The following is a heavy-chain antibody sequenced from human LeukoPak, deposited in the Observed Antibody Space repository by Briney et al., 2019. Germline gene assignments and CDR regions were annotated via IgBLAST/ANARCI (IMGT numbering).Heavy chain of an antibody. CDR1: GFTFSRDS. J-gene: IGHJ6*02. CDR3: ARGMEVRGVSYYYYYGMDV. CDR2: INGGSSPI. D-gene: IGHD3-10*01. Sequence: PGGSLRLSCAASGFTFSRDSMNWVRQAPGKGLEWVSYINGGSSPIYYADSVRGRFTISRDNAKNSLYLQMNSLRAEDTAVYYCARGMEVRGVSYYYYYGMDVWGQGTTVTVSS. V-gene: IGHV3-48*01.